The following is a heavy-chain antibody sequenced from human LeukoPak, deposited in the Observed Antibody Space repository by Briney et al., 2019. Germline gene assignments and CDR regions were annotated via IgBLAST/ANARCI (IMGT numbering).Heavy chain of an antibody. Sequence: GGSLRLSCAASGFTFDDYAMHWVRQAPGKGLEWVSLISGDGGSTYYADSVKGRFTISRDNSKNSLYLQMNSLRTEDTALYYCAKGGYVWGSYRYTEVDYFDYWGQGTLVTVSS. CDR3: AKGGYVWGSYRYTEVDYFDY. D-gene: IGHD3-16*02. J-gene: IGHJ4*02. CDR1: GFTFDDYA. V-gene: IGHV3-43*02. CDR2: ISGDGGST.